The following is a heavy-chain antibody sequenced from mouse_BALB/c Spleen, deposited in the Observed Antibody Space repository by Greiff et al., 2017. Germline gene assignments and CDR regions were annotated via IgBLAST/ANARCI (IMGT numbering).Heavy chain of an antibody. V-gene: IGHV5-6-4*01. J-gene: IGHJ3*01. CDR3: TRVFAY. Sequence: EVNVVESGGGLVKPGGSLKLSCAASGFTFSSYTMSWVRQTPEKRLEWVATISSGGSYTYYPDSVKGRFTISRDNAKNTLYLQMSSLKSEDTAMYYCTRVFAYWGQGTLVTVSA. CDR2: ISSGGSYT. CDR1: GFTFSSYT.